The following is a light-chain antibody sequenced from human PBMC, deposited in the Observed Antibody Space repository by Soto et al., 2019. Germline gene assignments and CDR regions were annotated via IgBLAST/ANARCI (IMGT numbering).Light chain of an antibody. V-gene: IGLV2-23*01. CDR2: EAT. CDR1: SSDVGTYDL. Sequence: QSALTQPASVSGSPGQSITISCTGTSSDVGTYDLVSWYQHHPGAAPKLIIYEATRRPSGISNRFSGSKSGNTASLTISGLQAEDEADYYCQSYDNSLSGSWVFGGGTKLTVL. J-gene: IGLJ3*02. CDR3: QSYDNSLSGSWV.